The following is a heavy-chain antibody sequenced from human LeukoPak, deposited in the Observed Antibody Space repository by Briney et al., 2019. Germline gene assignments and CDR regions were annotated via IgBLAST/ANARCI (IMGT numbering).Heavy chain of an antibody. J-gene: IGHJ4*02. Sequence: PGGSLRLSCAVSGFTFSSYGMHWVRQAPGKGLEWVALIWYDGSYKYYADSVKGRFTISRDNSKNTVYLQMTSLRAEDTAVYYCARADFYGSGSHPPGGFDYWGQGTLVTVSS. CDR2: IWYDGSYK. D-gene: IGHD3-10*01. CDR1: GFTFSSYG. V-gene: IGHV3-30*02. CDR3: ARADFYGSGSHPPGGFDY.